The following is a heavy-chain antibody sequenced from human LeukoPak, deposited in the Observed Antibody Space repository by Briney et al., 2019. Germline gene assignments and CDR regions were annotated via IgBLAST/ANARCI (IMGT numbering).Heavy chain of an antibody. CDR1: GFTFSSYG. Sequence: GRSPRLSCAVSGFTFSSYGMHWVRQAPGKGLEWVAVIWYHGSNEFYADSVKGRFTISRDNSKNTLYLQMNSLRAEDTAVYYCARDAYYFGSGSYVDYWGQGTLVTVSS. CDR2: IWYHGSNE. V-gene: IGHV3-33*01. CDR3: ARDAYYFGSGSYVDY. J-gene: IGHJ4*02. D-gene: IGHD3-10*01.